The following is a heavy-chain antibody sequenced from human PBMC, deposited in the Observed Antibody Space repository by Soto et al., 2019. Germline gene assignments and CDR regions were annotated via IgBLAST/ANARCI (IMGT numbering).Heavy chain of an antibody. Sequence: QVQLVQSGAEVKKPGASVKVSCKASGYTFTSYGISWVRQAPGQGLEWMGWISAYNGNTNYAQKLQSRVTMTTDTSTSTAYMELRSLRSDDTAVYYCARGLTYYGFWSGYSSSICNDAFDIWGQGTMVTVSS. CDR2: ISAYNGNT. V-gene: IGHV1-18*01. CDR3: ARGLTYYGFWSGYSSSICNDAFDI. CDR1: GYTFTSYG. D-gene: IGHD3-3*01. J-gene: IGHJ3*02.